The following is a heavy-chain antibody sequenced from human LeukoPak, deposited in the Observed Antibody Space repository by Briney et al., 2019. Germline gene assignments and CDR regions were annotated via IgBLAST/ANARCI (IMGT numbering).Heavy chain of an antibody. CDR2: ISWNSGSI. J-gene: IGHJ4*02. Sequence: PGGSLRLSCAASGFTFDDYAMHWVRHAPGKGLEWVSGISWNSGSIGYADSVKGRFTISRDNAKNSLYLQMNSLRAEDTALYYCAKGYGSGSYYSPDYWGQGTLVTVSS. D-gene: IGHD3-10*01. CDR1: GFTFDDYA. V-gene: IGHV3-9*01. CDR3: AKGYGSGSYYSPDY.